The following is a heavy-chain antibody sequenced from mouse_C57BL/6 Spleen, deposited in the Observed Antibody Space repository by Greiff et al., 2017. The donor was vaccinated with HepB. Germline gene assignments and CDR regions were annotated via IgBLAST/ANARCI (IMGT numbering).Heavy chain of an antibody. CDR3: ARMIYYYGSGYFDV. CDR1: GYAFSSSW. D-gene: IGHD1-1*01. Sequence: QVQLQQSGPELVKPGASVKISCKASGYAFSSSWMNWVKQRPGKGLEWIGRISPGDGDTNFNGKFKGKATLTADNSSSTAYLQLSSLTYEDSAVYCCARMIYYYGSGYFDVWGKGTTVNVAP. V-gene: IGHV1-82*01. J-gene: IGHJ1*03. CDR2: ISPGDGDT.